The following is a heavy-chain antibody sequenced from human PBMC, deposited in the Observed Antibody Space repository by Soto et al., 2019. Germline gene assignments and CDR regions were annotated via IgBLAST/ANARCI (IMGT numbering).Heavy chain of an antibody. Sequence: EMQQVESGGGLVQPGMSLRLSCAASGFTFDDYAMYWVRQVPGKGLEWVSGISWNSGRIGYADSVKGRFTISRDNAKNSLYLQMNSLRPEDTALYYCTKARLWGGDGYNSYYYNAMDVWGQGTTVTVSS. V-gene: IGHV3-9*01. J-gene: IGHJ6*02. D-gene: IGHD3-16*01. CDR2: ISWNSGRI. CDR3: TKARLWGGDGYNSYYYNAMDV. CDR1: GFTFDDYA.